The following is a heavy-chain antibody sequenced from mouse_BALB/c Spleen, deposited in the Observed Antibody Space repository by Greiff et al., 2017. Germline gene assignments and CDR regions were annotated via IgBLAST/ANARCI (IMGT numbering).Heavy chain of an antibody. CDR1: GFTFSSYA. J-gene: IGHJ1*01. CDR3: ARDGGGYYLHV. V-gene: IGHV5-9-4*01. CDR2: ISSGGSYT. D-gene: IGHD2-3*01. Sequence: EVMLVESGGGLVKPGGSLKLSCAASGFTFSSYAMSWVRQSPEKRLEWVAEISSGGSYTYYPDTVTGRFTISRDNAKNTLYLEMSSLRSEDTAMYYCARDGGGYYLHVWGAGTTVTVSS.